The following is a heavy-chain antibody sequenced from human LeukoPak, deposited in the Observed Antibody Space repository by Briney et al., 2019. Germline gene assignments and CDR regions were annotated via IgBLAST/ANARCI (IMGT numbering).Heavy chain of an antibody. V-gene: IGHV4-59*01. CDR3: ARVLGGLPVI. CDR1: GGSISDYY. J-gene: IGHJ4*02. D-gene: IGHD3-16*01. Sequence: SETLSLTCTVSGGSISDYYWSWIRQPPGKGLEWIGFLFYGGTTNYNPSLKSRVSISVDTSKNQFSLNLSSVTAADTAVYYCARVLGGLPVIWGRGSLVTVSS. CDR2: LFYGGTT.